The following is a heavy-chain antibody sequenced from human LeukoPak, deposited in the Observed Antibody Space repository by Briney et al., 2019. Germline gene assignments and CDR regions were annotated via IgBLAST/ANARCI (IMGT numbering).Heavy chain of an antibody. CDR1: GGSISSYY. CDR2: IYYSGST. V-gene: IGHV4-59*01. CDR3: ARGPYGDSVGY. J-gene: IGHJ4*02. D-gene: IGHD4-17*01. Sequence: PETLSLTCTVSGGSISSYYWSWIRQPPGKGLEWIGYIYYSGSTNYNPSLKSRVTISVDTSKNQFSLKLSSVTAADTAVYYCARGPYGDSVGYWGQGTLVTVSS.